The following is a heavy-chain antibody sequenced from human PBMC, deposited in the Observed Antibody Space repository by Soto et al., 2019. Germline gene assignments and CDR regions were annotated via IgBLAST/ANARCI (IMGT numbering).Heavy chain of an antibody. V-gene: IGHV2-5*01. CDR1: GFSLSTSGVG. J-gene: IGHJ3*02. CDR2: IYWNDDK. CDR3: AHSWAGTAMVTSRCAFDI. D-gene: IGHD5-18*01. Sequence: QITLKESGPTLVKPTQTLTLTCTFSGFSLSTSGVGVGWIRQPPGKALEWLALIYWNDDKRYSPSLKSRLTITNDTSKNQVVLTMTNMYPVDTATYYCAHSWAGTAMVTSRCAFDIWGQGTMVTVSS.